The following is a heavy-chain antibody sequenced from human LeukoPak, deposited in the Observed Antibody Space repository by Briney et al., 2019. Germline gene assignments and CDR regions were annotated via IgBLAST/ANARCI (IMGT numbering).Heavy chain of an antibody. CDR2: XXXXXSNK. D-gene: IGHD3-22*01. V-gene: IGHV3-30*18. CDR1: GFTFSSYG. Sequence: GRSLRLSCAASGFTFSSYGMHWVRQAPGKGLXXXXXXXXXXSNKYYADSVKGRFTISRDNSKNTLYLQMNSLRAEDTAVYYCAKEATYYYDSSGYYYIDYFDYWGQGTLVTVSS. J-gene: IGHJ4*02. CDR3: AKEATYYYDSSGYYYIDYFDY.